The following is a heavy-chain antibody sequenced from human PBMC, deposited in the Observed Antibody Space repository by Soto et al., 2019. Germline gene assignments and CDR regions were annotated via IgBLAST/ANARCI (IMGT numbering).Heavy chain of an antibody. J-gene: IGHJ4*02. D-gene: IGHD1-26*01. Sequence: QVQLQESGPGLVKPSETLSLTCTVSGGSISSYYWSWIRQPAGKGLGWLGRIYTSGSTNYHPSLKSRVTMSVDTSKNQFSLKLSSVTAADTAVYYCARNGDEMGGDLLFDYWGQGTLVTISS. V-gene: IGHV4-4*07. CDR2: IYTSGST. CDR3: ARNGDEMGGDLLFDY. CDR1: GGSISSYY.